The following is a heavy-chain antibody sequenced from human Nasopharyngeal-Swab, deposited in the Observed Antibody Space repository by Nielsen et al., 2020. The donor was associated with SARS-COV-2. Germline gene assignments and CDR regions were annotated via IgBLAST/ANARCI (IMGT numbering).Heavy chain of an antibody. CDR2: IKQDGREQ. V-gene: IGHV3-7*02. Sequence: GESLKISCAASGFPLSHYYMTWVRQPPGKGLEWVSNIKQDGREQFYADSVKGRFTISRDNAKNTLYLQMNSLRVEDTALYYCVKHQGSSSDQWGQGTLVTVSS. J-gene: IGHJ4*02. CDR3: VKHQGSSSDQ. CDR1: GFPLSHYY.